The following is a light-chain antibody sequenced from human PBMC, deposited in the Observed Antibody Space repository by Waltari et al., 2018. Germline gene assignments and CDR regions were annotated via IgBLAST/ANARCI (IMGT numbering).Light chain of an antibody. J-gene: IGKJ1*01. CDR1: QSVSSN. V-gene: IGKV3-15*01. Sequence: EIVMTQSPATLSVSPGERATLSCRASQSVSSNLAWYQQKPGQAPRLIIYGASTRATGIPARCSGGGSGTEFTLTIGSLQSEDVAVYYWQQYNNWPPWTFGQGTKVEIK. CDR2: GAS. CDR3: QQYNNWPPWT.